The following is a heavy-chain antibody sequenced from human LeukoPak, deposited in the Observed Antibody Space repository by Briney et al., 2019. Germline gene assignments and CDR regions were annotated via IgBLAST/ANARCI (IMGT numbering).Heavy chain of an antibody. J-gene: IGHJ5*02. CDR2: IYDSGST. Sequence: PSETMSLTCTVSGGSIMSSYYYWGWIRQPPGKGLEWIGSIYDSGSTYYNPSLKSRVTISVDTSKNQFSLKLSSVTAADTAVYYCARGGNDFWSRNWFDPWGQGTLVTVSS. V-gene: IGHV4-39*07. CDR3: ARGGNDFWSRNWFDP. CDR1: GGSIMSSYYY. D-gene: IGHD3-3*01.